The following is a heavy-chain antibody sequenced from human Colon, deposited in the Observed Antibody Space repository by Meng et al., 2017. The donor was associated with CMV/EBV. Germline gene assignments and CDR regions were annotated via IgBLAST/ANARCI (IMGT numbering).Heavy chain of an antibody. D-gene: IGHD1-26*01. CDR1: GGSFSHYY. Sequence: QEQLQQWGAVLLKPSAPLSLTCAGYGGSFSHYYWSWIRQSPGKGLEWIGEITQSGITNYNPSLKSRVIISIDTSNNQFSLKLTSVTVADTAVYYCAGGSSQAWELLHYWGQGSLVTVSS. V-gene: IGHV4-34*01. CDR2: ITQSGIT. CDR3: AGGSSQAWELLHY. J-gene: IGHJ4*02.